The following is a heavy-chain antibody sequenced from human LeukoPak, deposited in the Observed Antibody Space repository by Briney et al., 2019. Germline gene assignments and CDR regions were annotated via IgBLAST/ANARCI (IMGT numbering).Heavy chain of an antibody. J-gene: IGHJ6*02. Sequence: GGSLRLSCVASGFTFSSYNMHWVRQAPGKGLEWVAVISKDKSFEYYGDSVKGRFTISRDNPRNTLYLQMNSLRAEDTAVYYCARDRKGALNYGMDVWGQGTTVTVSS. CDR2: ISKDKSFE. V-gene: IGHV3-30*03. CDR3: ARDRKGALNYGMDV. CDR1: GFTFSSYN.